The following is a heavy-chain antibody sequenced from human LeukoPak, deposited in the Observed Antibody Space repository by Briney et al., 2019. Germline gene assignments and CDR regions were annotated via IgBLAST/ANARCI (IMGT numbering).Heavy chain of an antibody. CDR2: INYSGST. Sequence: SETLSLTCTVSGGSISSYYWSWIRQPPGKRLEWIGYINYSGSTNYNPSLKSRVTISVDTSKNQFSLKLSSVTAADTAVYYCAVVSGWYFDYWGQGTLVTVSS. J-gene: IGHJ4*02. CDR1: GGSISSYY. CDR3: AVVSGWYFDY. V-gene: IGHV4-59*01. D-gene: IGHD6-19*01.